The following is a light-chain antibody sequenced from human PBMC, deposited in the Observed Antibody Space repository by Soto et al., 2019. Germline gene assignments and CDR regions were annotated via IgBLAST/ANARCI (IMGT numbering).Light chain of an antibody. Sequence: DIQMTQSPSTLSASVGDRVTITCRASQSVSIWLAWYQQKPGKAPKVLIYKASTLESGVPSRFSGSGSGTEFTLTISSLQHEDSATYYCQQYNAYWTFGQGTKVEI. J-gene: IGKJ1*01. CDR3: QQYNAYWT. V-gene: IGKV1-5*03. CDR1: QSVSIW. CDR2: KAS.